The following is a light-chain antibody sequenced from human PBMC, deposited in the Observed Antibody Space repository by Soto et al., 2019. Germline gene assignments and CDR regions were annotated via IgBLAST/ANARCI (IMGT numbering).Light chain of an antibody. J-gene: IGKJ4*01. V-gene: IGKV1-5*03. CDR2: KAS. CDR1: QSISSW. CDR3: QQYEAYPLT. Sequence: DIQLTQYPSTLSASVGDRATITCRASQSISSWLAWYQQKPGKAPKLLVYKASSLESGVPSRFSGSGSWTEFTLTISALQPDDFATYYCQQYEAYPLTFGGGTKVEI.